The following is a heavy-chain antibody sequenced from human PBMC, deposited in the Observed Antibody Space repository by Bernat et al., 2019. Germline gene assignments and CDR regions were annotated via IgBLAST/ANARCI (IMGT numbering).Heavy chain of an antibody. D-gene: IGHD3-16*02. Sequence: QVQLVESGGGVVQPGGSLRLSCAASGFTFSSYGMHWVRQAPGKGLEWVAFIRYDGSNKYYADSVKGRFTISRDNSKNTLYLQMNSLRAEDTAVYYCAKDQYDYVWGSYRKWGQGTLVTVSS. J-gene: IGHJ4*02. CDR2: IRYDGSNK. V-gene: IGHV3-30*02. CDR1: GFTFSSYG. CDR3: AKDQYDYVWGSYRK.